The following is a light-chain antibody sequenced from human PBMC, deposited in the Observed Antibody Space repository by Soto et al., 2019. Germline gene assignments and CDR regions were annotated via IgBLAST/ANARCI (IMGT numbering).Light chain of an antibody. J-gene: IGKJ5*01. CDR2: AAS. CDR1: QSIRSY. CDR3: QQSYTTPIT. V-gene: IGKV1-39*01. Sequence: DIQMTQSPSSLSASVGDRVTITCRASQSIRSYLNWFQQKPGKAPTLLIYAASSLQSGVPSRFSGSGSGTDFTFTINSLQPEDFATYYCQQSYTTPITFGQGTRLEIK.